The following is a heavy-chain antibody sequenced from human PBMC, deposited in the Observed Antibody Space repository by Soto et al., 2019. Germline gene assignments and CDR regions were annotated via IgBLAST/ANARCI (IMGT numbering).Heavy chain of an antibody. CDR2: IGGSGGNT. Sequence: GGSLRLSCADSGFIFNAYAMTWVRQAPGKGLEWVSAIGGSGGNTYYAASVKGRFTISRDNSRDTVDLQMNSLRAEDTAVYYCVRVASDYINSLDNWGQGILVTVSS. D-gene: IGHD4-4*01. V-gene: IGHV3-23*01. CDR3: VRVASDYINSLDN. J-gene: IGHJ4*02. CDR1: GFIFNAYA.